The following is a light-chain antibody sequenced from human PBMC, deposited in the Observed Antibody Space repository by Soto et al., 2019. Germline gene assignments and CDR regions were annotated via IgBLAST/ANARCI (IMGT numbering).Light chain of an antibody. CDR1: SSDVGGYNY. V-gene: IGLV2-14*01. Sequence: QSVLTQPASVSGSPGQSITISCTGTSSDVGGYNYVSWYQQHPGKAPKLMIYAVSNRPSGVSNRFSGSKSGNTASLTISGLQAADEDADYSSSYTSSSPMYVFGTGTKVTVL. CDR3: SSYTSSSPMYV. CDR2: AVS. J-gene: IGLJ1*01.